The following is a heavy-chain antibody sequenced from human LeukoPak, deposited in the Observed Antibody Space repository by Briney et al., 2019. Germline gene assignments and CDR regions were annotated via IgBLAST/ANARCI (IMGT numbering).Heavy chain of an antibody. V-gene: IGHV1-69*13. CDR1: GYTFTSYD. J-gene: IGHJ3*02. Sequence: SVKVSCKASGYTFTSYDINWVRQATGQGLEWMGGIIPIFGTANYAQKFQGRVTITADESTSTAYMELSSLRSEDTAVYHCARDRGELRFLGGFDIWGQGTMVTVSS. CDR3: ARDRGELRFLGGFDI. CDR2: IIPIFGTA. D-gene: IGHD3-3*01.